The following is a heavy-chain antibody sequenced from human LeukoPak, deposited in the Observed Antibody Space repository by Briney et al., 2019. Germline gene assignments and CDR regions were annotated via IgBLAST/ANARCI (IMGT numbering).Heavy chain of an antibody. V-gene: IGHV4-31*03. D-gene: IGHD4-23*01. Sequence: SETLSLTYTVSGGSISSGGYYWSWIRQHPGKGLEWIGYIYYSGSTYYNPSLKSRVTISVDTSKNQFSLKLSSVTAADTAVYYCARGLKSRGYGGKGRGAFDIWGQGTMVTVSS. CDR2: IYYSGST. CDR3: ARGLKSRGYGGKGRGAFDI. J-gene: IGHJ3*02. CDR1: GGSISSGGYY.